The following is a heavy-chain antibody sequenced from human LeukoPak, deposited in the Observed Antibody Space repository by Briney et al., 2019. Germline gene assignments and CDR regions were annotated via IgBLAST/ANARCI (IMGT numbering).Heavy chain of an antibody. CDR3: ARGDWDYYYYMDV. Sequence: GGSLRLSCAASEFSVGSNYMTWVRQAPGKGLEWVSLIYIGGSTHYADSLKGRFTTYRDNSKNPLYLQMNGLRAEDTAVYYRARGDWDYYYYMDVWGKGTTVTISS. D-gene: IGHD3/OR15-3a*01. J-gene: IGHJ6*03. V-gene: IGHV3-66*01. CDR1: EFSVGSNY. CDR2: IYIGGST.